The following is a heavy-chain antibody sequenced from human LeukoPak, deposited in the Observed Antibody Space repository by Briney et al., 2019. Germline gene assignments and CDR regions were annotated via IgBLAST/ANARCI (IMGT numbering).Heavy chain of an antibody. J-gene: IGHJ4*02. CDR2: IRYDGSNK. CDR1: GFTFSSYG. CDR3: AKDQVVATTRRPRLDY. Sequence: GGSLRLSCAASGFTFSSYGMHWVRQAPGKGLEWVAFIRYDGSNKYYADSVKGRFTISRDNSKNTLYLQMNSLRAEDTAVYYCAKDQVVATTRRPRLDYWGQGTLVTVSS. D-gene: IGHD5-12*01. V-gene: IGHV3-30*02.